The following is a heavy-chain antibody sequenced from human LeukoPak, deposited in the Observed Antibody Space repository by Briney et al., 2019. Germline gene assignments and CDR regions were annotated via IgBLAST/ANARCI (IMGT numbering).Heavy chain of an antibody. D-gene: IGHD5-24*01. CDR3: ARDRRRDGYKSDAFDI. J-gene: IGHJ3*02. V-gene: IGHV3-33*01. CDR1: GFIFSTYG. Sequence: PARSLRLSCAASGFIFSTYGMHWVRQAPGKGLEWVAVIWYDGSNEYYADSLKGRFTISRDNSKNTLYLQMNSVRAEDTAVYYCARDRRRDGYKSDAFDIWGQGTMVTVSS. CDR2: IWYDGSNE.